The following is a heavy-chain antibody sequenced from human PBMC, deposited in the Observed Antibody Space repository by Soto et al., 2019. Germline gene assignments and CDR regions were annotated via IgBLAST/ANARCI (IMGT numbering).Heavy chain of an antibody. D-gene: IGHD6-25*01. CDR3: ARRKERSGPNYFDY. CDR1: GYTFTTYD. J-gene: IGHJ4*02. CDR2: MNPYTGKA. Sequence: QVQLVQSGAEVKKPGASVKVSCKASGYTFTTYDINWVRQAPGQGLEWMGWMNPYTGKAGYAQKFQGRVTMTRDNSISTAYMELSGLRSEDTAVCYCARRKERSGPNYFDYWGQGTLVTVSS. V-gene: IGHV1-8*01.